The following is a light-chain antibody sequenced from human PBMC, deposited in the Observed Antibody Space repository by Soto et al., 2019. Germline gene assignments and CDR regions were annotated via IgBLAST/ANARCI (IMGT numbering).Light chain of an antibody. J-gene: IGKJ1*01. CDR3: QKYGNFWP. CDR2: GAS. CDR1: QNVSSNL. V-gene: IGKV3-20*01. Sequence: TFLTQSRATVSLSPGERATPSWRASQNVSSNLLVWYQQHPGQAASILIYGASSRATGIQDRFSGSGSGTDFSLTIRRLEPDDFAVYYCQKYGNFWPFGTGHKVDLK.